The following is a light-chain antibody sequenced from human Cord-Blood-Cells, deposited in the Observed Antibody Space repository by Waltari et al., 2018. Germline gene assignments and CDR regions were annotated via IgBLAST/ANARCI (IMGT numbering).Light chain of an antibody. J-gene: IGLJ1*01. Sequence: QSVLTQPPSASGTPGQRVTISCSGSSSTIGSNTVNWYQQLPGTAPKLLIYSNNQRPSGVPDRCAGSKSGTSASLAISGRQSEDEADYYCAAWDDSLNGYVFGTGTKVTVL. V-gene: IGLV1-44*01. CDR2: SNN. CDR3: AAWDDSLNGYV. CDR1: SSTIGSNT.